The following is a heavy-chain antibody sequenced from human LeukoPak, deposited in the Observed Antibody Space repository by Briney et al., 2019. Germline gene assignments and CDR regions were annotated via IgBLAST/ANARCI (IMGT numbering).Heavy chain of an antibody. D-gene: IGHD6-19*01. CDR1: GGSISTGGYS. J-gene: IGHJ4*02. CDR3: AKSFWISGWYVGFDS. CDR2: ISTRGST. Sequence: SQTLSLTCSVSGGSISTGGYSWTWLRQSAEKGLEWLGRISTRGSTTYNPSLESRVIISLDTSKNQFSLKLNSVTAADTAVYYCAKSFWISGWYVGFDSWGQGTLVSVSS. V-gene: IGHV4-61*02.